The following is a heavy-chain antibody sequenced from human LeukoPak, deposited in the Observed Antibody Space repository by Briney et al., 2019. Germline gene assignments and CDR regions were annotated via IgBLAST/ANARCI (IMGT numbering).Heavy chain of an antibody. D-gene: IGHD5-18*01. CDR1: GFTFDDYT. Sequence: SGGSLRLSCAASGFTFDDYTMHWVRQAPGKGLDWVSLISWDGGSTYYADSVKGRFTISRDNSKNSLYLQMNSLRTEDTALYYCAKDPATDTAMVTRFDYWGQGTLVTVSS. CDR3: AKDPATDTAMVTRFDY. J-gene: IGHJ4*02. CDR2: ISWDGGST. V-gene: IGHV3-43*01.